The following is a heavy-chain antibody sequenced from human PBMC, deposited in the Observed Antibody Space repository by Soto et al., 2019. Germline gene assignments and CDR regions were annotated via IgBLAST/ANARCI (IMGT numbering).Heavy chain of an antibody. CDR1: GFTLSYYG. J-gene: IGHJ4*02. D-gene: IGHD6-6*01. CDR3: AKDREYPRDYFNY. CDR2: VSPNGQGI. Sequence: GGSLRLSCAASGFTLSYYGMSWVRQAPGKGLEWVSAVSPNGQGIYYADSVRGRFTISRDISKNTVFLHMDSLRAEDTAVYYCAKDREYPRDYFNYWGQGNLVTVSS. V-gene: IGHV3-23*01.